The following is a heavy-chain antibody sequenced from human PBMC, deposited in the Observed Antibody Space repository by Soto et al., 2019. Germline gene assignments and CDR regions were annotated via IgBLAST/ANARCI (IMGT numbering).Heavy chain of an antibody. V-gene: IGHV3-15*01. D-gene: IGHD2-15*01. CDR1: GFTFSNAW. CDR2: IKSKTNGGTT. J-gene: IGHJ3*02. Sequence: PGGSLRLSCAVSGFTFSNAWMTWVRQAPGKGLEWVGRIKSKTNGGTTDYVAPVKGRFTISRDDSKNTVYLQMDSLKTEDTAVYYCTVGSCSGGRCHWDDAFDTWGQGTMVTVSS. CDR3: TVGSCSGGRCHWDDAFDT.